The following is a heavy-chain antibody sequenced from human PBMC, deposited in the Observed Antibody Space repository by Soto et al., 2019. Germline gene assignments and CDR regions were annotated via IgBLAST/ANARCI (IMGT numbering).Heavy chain of an antibody. CDR1: GFTFSSYA. CDR2: ISGSGGST. D-gene: IGHD5-18*01. J-gene: IGHJ4*02. V-gene: IGHV3-23*01. CDR3: ATVYSYGGY. Sequence: EVQLLESGGGLVQPGGSLRLSCAASGFTFSSYAMSWVRQAPGKGLEWVSAISGSGGSTYYADSVKGRFTIARDTSKNTLYLQMNILRAEATAVYYCATVYSYGGYWGQGPLVTVSS.